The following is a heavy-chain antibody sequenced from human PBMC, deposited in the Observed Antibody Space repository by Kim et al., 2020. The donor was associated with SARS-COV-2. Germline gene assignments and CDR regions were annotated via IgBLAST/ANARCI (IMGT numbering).Heavy chain of an antibody. CDR2: ISYDGSNK. V-gene: IGHV3-30*04. CDR1: GFTFSSYA. J-gene: IGHJ6*02. CDR3: ARVGRGSGWFSYYYYGMDV. D-gene: IGHD6-19*01. Sequence: GGSLRLSCAASGFTFSSYAMHWVRQAPGKGLELVAVISYDGSNKYYADSVKGRFTISRDNSKNTLYLQMNSLRAEDTAVYYCARVGRGSGWFSYYYYGMDVWGQGTTVTVSS.